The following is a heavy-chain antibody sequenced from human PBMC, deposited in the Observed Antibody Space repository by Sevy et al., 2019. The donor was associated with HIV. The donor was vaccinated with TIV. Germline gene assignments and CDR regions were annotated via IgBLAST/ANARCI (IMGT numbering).Heavy chain of an antibody. CDR2: IWYDGSNK. CDR1: GFILSSYG. CDR3: ARESSSDWYLDY. Sequence: GGSLRLSCTASGFILSSYGMHWVRQAPGKGLEWVAGIWYDGSNKYYADSVKGRFTISRDNSKNTLTLQMNSLRAEDTAVYYCARESSSDWYLDYWGQGTLVTVSS. J-gene: IGHJ4*02. D-gene: IGHD2-2*01. V-gene: IGHV3-33*01.